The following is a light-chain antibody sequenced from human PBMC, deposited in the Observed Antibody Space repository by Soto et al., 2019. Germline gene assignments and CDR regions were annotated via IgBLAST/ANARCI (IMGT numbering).Light chain of an antibody. V-gene: IGKV1-5*01. CDR3: QQYQRYWT. CDR2: DAS. J-gene: IGKJ1*01. Sequence: DIQLTQAPSTLSASVGDRVTITCRASQGITGWLAWYQQKPGKAPKLLIFDASTLESGVPPRFTGSGSGTELTLSISNLQPDDFATYYCQQYQRYWTFGHGTKVEVK. CDR1: QGITGW.